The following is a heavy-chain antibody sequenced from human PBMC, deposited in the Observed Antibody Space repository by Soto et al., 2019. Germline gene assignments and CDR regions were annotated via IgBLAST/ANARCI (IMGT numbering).Heavy chain of an antibody. D-gene: IGHD2-2*02. CDR1: CGSISSSSYY. Sequence: NPSDTLSLTCTVSCGSISSSSYYWGWIRQPPGKGLEWIGSIYYSGSTYYNPSLKSRVTISVDTSKNQFSLKLSSVTAADTAVYYCARHGDIVVVPAAIRWFDPWGQGTLVTVSS. V-gene: IGHV4-39*01. J-gene: IGHJ5*02. CDR3: ARHGDIVVVPAAIRWFDP. CDR2: IYYSGST.